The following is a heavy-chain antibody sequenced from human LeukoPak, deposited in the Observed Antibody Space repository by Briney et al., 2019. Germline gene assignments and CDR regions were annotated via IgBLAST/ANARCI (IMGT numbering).Heavy chain of an antibody. CDR3: ARDWSSGTYYFDY. V-gene: IGHV3-23*01. CDR2: ISTSGGDT. CDR1: GFTFSSYA. J-gene: IGHJ4*02. D-gene: IGHD1-26*01. Sequence: GGSLRLSCAASGFTFSSYAMSWVRQAPGKGLEWVSSISTSGGDTNYAASVKGRFTTSRDNPRTTLYLQMSSLRAEDTATYYCARDWSSGTYYFDYWGQGALVIVSS.